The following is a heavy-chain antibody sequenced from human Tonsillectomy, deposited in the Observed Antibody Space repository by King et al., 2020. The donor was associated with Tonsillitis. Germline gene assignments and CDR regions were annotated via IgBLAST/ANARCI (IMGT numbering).Heavy chain of an antibody. CDR2: IFHSGTT. CDR3: ARETTTNWFDP. CDR1: GGSISNGVYY. D-gene: IGHD1-1*01. Sequence: VQLQESGPGLVKPSQTLSLTCTVSGGSISNGVYYWTWIRQYPGKGLEWIGYIFHSGTTYYNPSLKSPLSISVDTSKNQFSLELRSVTAADTAIYYCARETTTNWFDPWGQGTLVTVSS. J-gene: IGHJ5*02. V-gene: IGHV4-31*01.